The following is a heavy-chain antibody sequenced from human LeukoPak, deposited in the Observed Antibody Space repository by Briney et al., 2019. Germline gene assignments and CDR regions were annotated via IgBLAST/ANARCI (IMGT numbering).Heavy chain of an antibody. V-gene: IGHV1-2*06. J-gene: IGHJ5*02. CDR1: GYTFTGYY. CDR3: ARDMVRGVIGWFDP. D-gene: IGHD3-10*01. Sequence: ASVKVSCKASGYTFTGYYTHWVRQAPGQGLEWMGRINPNSGGTNYAQEFQGRVTMTRDTSISTAYMELSRLRSDDTAVYYCARDMVRGVIGWFDPWGQGTLVTVSS. CDR2: INPNSGGT.